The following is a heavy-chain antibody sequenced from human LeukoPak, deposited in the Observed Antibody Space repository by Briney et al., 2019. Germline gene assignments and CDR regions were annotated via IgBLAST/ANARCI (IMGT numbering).Heavy chain of an antibody. Sequence: GGSLRLSCAASGFTFSIYGMHWVRQAPGKGLEWVASIWEDGTNINYADSVKGRFIISRDNSKNTLYLQMNNPRAEDTAFYYCARVGYNSGWYEYWGQGTLVTVSS. CDR2: IWEDGTNI. CDR3: ARVGYNSGWYEY. V-gene: IGHV3-33*01. D-gene: IGHD6-19*01. CDR1: GFTFSIYG. J-gene: IGHJ4*02.